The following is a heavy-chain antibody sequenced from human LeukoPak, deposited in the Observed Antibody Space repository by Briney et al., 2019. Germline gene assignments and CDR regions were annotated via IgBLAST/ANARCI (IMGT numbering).Heavy chain of an antibody. Sequence: ASVKVSCKASGYTFTSYDINWVRQATGQGLEWMGWMNPNSGNTGYAQKFQGRATMTRNTSISTAYMELSSLRSEDTAVYYCARGSADYGDYVFGYWGQGTLVTVSS. D-gene: IGHD4-17*01. CDR1: GYTFTSYD. J-gene: IGHJ4*02. V-gene: IGHV1-8*01. CDR2: MNPNSGNT. CDR3: ARGSADYGDYVFGY.